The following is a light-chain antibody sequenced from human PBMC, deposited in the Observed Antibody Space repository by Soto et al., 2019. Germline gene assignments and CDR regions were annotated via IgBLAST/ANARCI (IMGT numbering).Light chain of an antibody. J-gene: IGLJ1*01. Sequence: QSVLTQPASVSGSPGQSITISCTGTSSDVGGGNFVSWYQQHPGKAPKLIIYDVSYRPSGVSDRFSASKSDNTASLTISGLQAEDEADYYCNSYTSGVTYVFGTGTKLTV. V-gene: IGLV2-14*03. CDR1: SSDVGGGNF. CDR3: NSYTSGVTYV. CDR2: DVS.